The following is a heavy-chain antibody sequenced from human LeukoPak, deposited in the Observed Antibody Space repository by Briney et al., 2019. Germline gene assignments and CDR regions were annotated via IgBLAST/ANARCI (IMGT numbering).Heavy chain of an antibody. CDR1: GFTFSSYA. CDR3: AKDASLNFWSGSTAFDI. J-gene: IGHJ3*02. D-gene: IGHD3-3*01. CDR2: ISYDGSNK. Sequence: GGSLRLSCAASGFTFSSYAMHWVRQAPGKGLEWVAVISYDGSNKYYADSVKGRFTISRDNSKNTLYLQMNSLRAEDTAVYYCAKDASLNFWSGSTAFDIWGQGTMVTVSS. V-gene: IGHV3-30-3*01.